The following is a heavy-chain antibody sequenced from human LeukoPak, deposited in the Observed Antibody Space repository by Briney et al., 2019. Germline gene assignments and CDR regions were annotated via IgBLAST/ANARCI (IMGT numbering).Heavy chain of an antibody. Sequence: GGSLRLSCAASGFTFSTNWMHWVRQAPGKGLVWVSHINSDGSSTIYADSVKGRFTISRDNAKNTLYLQMNILRAEDTAVYYCVRAYSGNYYNWFDPWGQGTLVTVSS. D-gene: IGHD1-26*01. CDR2: INSDGSST. V-gene: IGHV3-74*01. J-gene: IGHJ5*02. CDR3: VRAYSGNYYNWFDP. CDR1: GFTFSTNW.